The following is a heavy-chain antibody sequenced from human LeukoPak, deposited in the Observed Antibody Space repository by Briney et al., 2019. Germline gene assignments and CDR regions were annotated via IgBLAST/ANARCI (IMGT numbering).Heavy chain of an antibody. Sequence: ASVKVSCKASGYTFSGHYKHWVRQAPGQGLEWMGWIYPNSGGTNYAQKFQGRVTMTRDTSISTAYMELRRLKSDDTAMYYCARVVGFGDYPFDYWGQGTLVTVSS. D-gene: IGHD4-17*01. CDR3: ARVVGFGDYPFDY. V-gene: IGHV1-2*02. J-gene: IGHJ4*02. CDR2: IYPNSGGT. CDR1: GYTFSGHY.